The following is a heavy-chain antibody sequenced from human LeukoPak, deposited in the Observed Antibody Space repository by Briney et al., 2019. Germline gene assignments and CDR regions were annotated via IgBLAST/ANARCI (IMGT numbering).Heavy chain of an antibody. CDR3: ARASAVAGNWD. V-gene: IGHV4-34*01. D-gene: IGHD6-19*01. Sequence: PSETLSLTCAVYGGSFSGYYWSWIRQPPGKGLEWIGEIYHSGSTNYNPSLKSRVTISVDKSKNQFSLKLSSVTAADTAVYYCARASAVAGNWDWGQGTLVTVSS. CDR2: IYHSGST. CDR1: GGSFSGYY. J-gene: IGHJ4*02.